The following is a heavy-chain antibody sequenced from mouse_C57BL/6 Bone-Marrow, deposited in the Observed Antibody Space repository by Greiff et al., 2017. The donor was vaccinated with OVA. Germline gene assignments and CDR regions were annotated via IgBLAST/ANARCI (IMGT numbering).Heavy chain of an antibody. CDR1: GYTFTSYG. Sequence: VQLQQSGAELARPGASVKLSCKASGYTFTSYGISWVKQRTGQGLEWIGEIYPRSGNTYYNEKFKGKATLTADKSSSTAYMELRSLTSEDSAVYFCARGWLLPSWFAYWGQGTLVTVSA. CDR3: ARGWLLPSWFAY. J-gene: IGHJ3*01. CDR2: IYPRSGNT. V-gene: IGHV1-81*01. D-gene: IGHD2-3*01.